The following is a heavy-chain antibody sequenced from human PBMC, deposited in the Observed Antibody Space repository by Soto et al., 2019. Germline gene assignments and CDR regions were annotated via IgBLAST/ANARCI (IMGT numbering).Heavy chain of an antibody. CDR1: GGSISSYY. Sequence: SETLSLTCTVSGGSISSYYWSWIRQPPGKGLEWIGYIYYSGSTNYNPSLKSRVTISVDTSKNQFSLKLSSVTAADTAVYYCARNMVADYYFDYWGQGTLVTVSS. V-gene: IGHV4-59*08. CDR3: ARNMVADYYFDY. CDR2: IYYSGST. D-gene: IGHD5-12*01. J-gene: IGHJ4*02.